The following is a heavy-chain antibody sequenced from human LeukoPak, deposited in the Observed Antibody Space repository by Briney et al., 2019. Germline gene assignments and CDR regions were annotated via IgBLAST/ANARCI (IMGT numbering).Heavy chain of an antibody. CDR1: EFTFSNYV. CDR2: ISGSGGST. V-gene: IGHV3-23*01. J-gene: IGHJ4*02. Sequence: PGGSLRLSCAASEFTFSNYVMSWFRKAPGKGLEWVSGISGSGGSTYYADSVKGRLTISRDNSKNTLYLQMNSLRAEDTAVYYCAKGMRQFDYWGQGTLVTVSS. CDR3: AKGMRQFDY.